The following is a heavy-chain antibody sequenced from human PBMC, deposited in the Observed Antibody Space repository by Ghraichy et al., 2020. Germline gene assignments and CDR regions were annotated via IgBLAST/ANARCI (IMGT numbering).Heavy chain of an antibody. Sequence: GSLSLTCSVSGGSINSDLYYWGWIRQPPGKGLEWIGGIYYSGSTYNNPSLRSRLTISIDMSRNQFSLTLNSVTAADTAVYYCARLLSTGVNVRGYFDYWGQGTLVTVSS. CDR2: IYYSGST. D-gene: IGHD3-16*02. CDR1: GGSINSDLYY. CDR3: ARLLSTGVNVRGYFDY. V-gene: IGHV4-39*01. J-gene: IGHJ4*02.